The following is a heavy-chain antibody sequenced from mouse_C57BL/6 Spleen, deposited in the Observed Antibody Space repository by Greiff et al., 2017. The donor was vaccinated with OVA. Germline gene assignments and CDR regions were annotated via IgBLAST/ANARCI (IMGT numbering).Heavy chain of an antibody. V-gene: IGHV1-42*01. D-gene: IGHD2-4*01. J-gene: IGHJ2*01. CDR2: INPSTGGT. Sequence: VHVKQSGPELVKPGASVKISCKASGYSFTGYYMNWVKQSPEKSLEWIGEINPSTGGTTYNQKFKAKATLTVDKSSSTAYMQLKSLTSEDSAVYYCAVIYYDYDDYWGQGTTLTVSS. CDR3: AVIYYDYDDY. CDR1: GYSFTGYY.